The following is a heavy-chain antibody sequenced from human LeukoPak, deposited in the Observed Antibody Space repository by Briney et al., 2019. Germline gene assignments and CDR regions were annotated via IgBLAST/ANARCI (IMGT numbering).Heavy chain of an antibody. CDR3: ARVGVVVPAAPKDAFDI. V-gene: IGHV3-33*01. D-gene: IGHD2-2*01. CDR2: IWSDGSNK. CDR1: GFTFSSYV. J-gene: IGHJ3*02. Sequence: GRSLRLSCAASGFTFSSYVMHWVRQAPGKGLEWVAVIWSDGSNKYYADSVKGRFTISRDNSKNTLYLQMNSLRAEDTAVYYCARVGVVVPAAPKDAFDIWGQGTMVPASS.